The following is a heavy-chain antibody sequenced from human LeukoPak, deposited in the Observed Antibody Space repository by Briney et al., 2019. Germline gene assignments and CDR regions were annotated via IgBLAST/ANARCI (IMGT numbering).Heavy chain of an antibody. CDR2: IIPIFGTA. CDR1: GGTFSSYA. Sequence: ASVKVSCKASGGTFSSYASSWVRQAPGQGLEWMGGIIPIFGTANYAQKFQGRVTITADESTSTAYMELSSLRSEDTAVYYCARDDNSSLGPVDYWGQGTLVTVSS. J-gene: IGHJ4*02. CDR3: ARDDNSSLGPVDY. V-gene: IGHV1-69*13. D-gene: IGHD6-13*01.